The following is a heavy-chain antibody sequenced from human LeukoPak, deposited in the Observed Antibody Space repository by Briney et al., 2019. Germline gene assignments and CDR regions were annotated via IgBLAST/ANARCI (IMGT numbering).Heavy chain of an antibody. CDR1: GFTFSSHG. CDR2: IWYDGSNK. Sequence: GGSLRLSXAASGFTFSSHGMHWVRQAPGKGLEWVAVIWYDGSNKYYADSVKGRFTISRDNSKNMLYVEMNSLRAEDTAVYYCVRWGSGKVMDVWGKGTTVTVSP. V-gene: IGHV3-33*01. J-gene: IGHJ6*04. D-gene: IGHD7-27*01. CDR3: VRWGSGKVMDV.